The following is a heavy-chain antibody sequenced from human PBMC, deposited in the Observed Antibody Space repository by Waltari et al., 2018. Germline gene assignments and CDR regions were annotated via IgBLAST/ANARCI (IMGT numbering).Heavy chain of an antibody. CDR1: GFNFSRYG. Sequence: QVQLVDSGGGGVQPGGSLRLSCAASGFNFSRYGRHWGGRAPGKGLEWVAFIRYDGSNKYYADSVKGRFTISRDNSKNTLYLQMNSLRAEDTAVYYCAKDHSIVVPAAILYFQHWGQGTLVTVSS. D-gene: IGHD2-2*02. V-gene: IGHV3-30*02. J-gene: IGHJ1*01. CDR3: AKDHSIVVPAAILYFQH. CDR2: IRYDGSNK.